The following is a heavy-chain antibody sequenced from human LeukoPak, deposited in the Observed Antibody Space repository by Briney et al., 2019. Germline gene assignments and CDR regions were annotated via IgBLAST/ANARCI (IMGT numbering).Heavy chain of an antibody. CDR2: IYYTGST. CDR1: GASISTSY. CDR3: AGMRITTPTVRTLDY. V-gene: IGHV4-59*01. J-gene: IGHJ4*02. D-gene: IGHD1-14*01. Sequence: SETLSLTCTVSGASISTSYWTWVRQPPGKGLEWIGFIYYTGSTNYNPSLKSRVTISVDTSKNQFSLKLSSVTAADTAVYYCAGMRITTPTVRTLDYWGQGTLVTVSS.